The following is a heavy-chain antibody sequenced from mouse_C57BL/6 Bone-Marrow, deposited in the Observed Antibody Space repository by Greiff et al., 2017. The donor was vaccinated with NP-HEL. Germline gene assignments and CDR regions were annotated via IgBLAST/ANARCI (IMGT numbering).Heavy chain of an antibody. CDR2: ISSGGSYT. V-gene: IGHV5-6*01. CDR1: GFTFSSYG. J-gene: IGHJ3*01. CDR3: ARLGYYDYDGAY. D-gene: IGHD2-4*01. Sequence: EVKVVESGGDLVKPGGSLKLSCAASGFTFSSYGMSWVRQTPDKRLEWVATISSGGSYTYYPDSVKGRFTISRDNAKNTLYLQMSSLKSEDTAMYYCARLGYYDYDGAYWGQGTLVTVSA.